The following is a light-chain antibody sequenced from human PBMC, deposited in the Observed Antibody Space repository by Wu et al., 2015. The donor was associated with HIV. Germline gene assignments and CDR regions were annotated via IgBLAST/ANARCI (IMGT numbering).Light chain of an antibody. CDR3: QQYGDSPQT. CDR2: GAS. Sequence: EIVLTQSPPTLSLSAGERATLSCRASQTVRSTYLAWYQQKPGQAPRLLIKGASTRATGISDRFNGSGSGTDFTLTISRLEPEDFAVYYCQQYGDSPQTFGQGTKVEIK. J-gene: IGKJ1*01. CDR1: QTVRSTY. V-gene: IGKV3-20*01.